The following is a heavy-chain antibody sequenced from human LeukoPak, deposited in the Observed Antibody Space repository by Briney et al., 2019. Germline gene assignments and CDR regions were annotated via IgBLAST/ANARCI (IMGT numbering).Heavy chain of an antibody. J-gene: IGHJ4*02. D-gene: IGHD6-13*01. CDR3: ATFRYSWYVPEFDY. CDR1: GFTFSSYV. CDR2: ISYDGSNE. V-gene: IGHV3-30*04. Sequence: GGSLRLSCAASGFTFSSYVMHWVRQAPGKGLEWVAIISYDGSNEYYADSVKGRFTISRDNSKDTLDLQMNSLRAEDTAIYYCATFRYSWYVPEFDYWGQGTLVTVSS.